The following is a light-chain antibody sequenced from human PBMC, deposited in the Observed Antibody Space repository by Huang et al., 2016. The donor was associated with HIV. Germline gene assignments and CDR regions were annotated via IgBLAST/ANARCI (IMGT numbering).Light chain of an antibody. V-gene: IGKV3-11*01. J-gene: IGKJ1*01. CDR3: QQRSNLPTEGT. Sequence: EIVLTQSPATLSLSPGERATLSCRASQSISSYLAWYQQKPGQAPRLLIYDASNRATCVPARFSGSGSGTDFTLTISSREPEDFAVYFCQQRSNLPTEGTFGQGTKVDIK. CDR1: QSISSY. CDR2: DAS.